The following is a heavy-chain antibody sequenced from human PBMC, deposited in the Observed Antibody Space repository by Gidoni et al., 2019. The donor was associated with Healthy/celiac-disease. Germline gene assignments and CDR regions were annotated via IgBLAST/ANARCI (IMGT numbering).Heavy chain of an antibody. CDR3: ARAPSGYDTYYFDY. Sequence: QLQLQESGSGLVKPSQTLSLTCAVSGGSISSGGYSWSWIRQPPGKGLEWIGYIYHSGSTYYNPSLKSRVTISVDRSKNQFSLKLSSVTAADTAVYYCARAPSGYDTYYFDYWGQGTLVTVSS. D-gene: IGHD5-12*01. V-gene: IGHV4-30-2*01. J-gene: IGHJ4*02. CDR1: GGSISSGGYS. CDR2: IYHSGST.